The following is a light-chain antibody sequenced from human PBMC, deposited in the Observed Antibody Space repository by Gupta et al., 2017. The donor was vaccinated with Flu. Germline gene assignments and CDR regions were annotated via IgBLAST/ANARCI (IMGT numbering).Light chain of an antibody. V-gene: IGKV2-28*01. CDR2: LGA. Sequence: DIVMTQSPPSLPVTPGEPASISCRSRQSLLHSNGYNYLDWNLQKPGQSPQLLSYLGANGASGVVSRVGGSASGTDFTRKVRTVEAEDVGGEHGMQDPRTFGQGTKVEIK. CDR1: QSLLHSNGYNY. J-gene: IGKJ1*01. CDR3: MQDPRT.